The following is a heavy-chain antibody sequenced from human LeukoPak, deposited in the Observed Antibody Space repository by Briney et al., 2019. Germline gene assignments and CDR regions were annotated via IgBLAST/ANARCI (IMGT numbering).Heavy chain of an antibody. CDR3: ARGVAAAGTD. V-gene: IGHV3-21*01. D-gene: IGHD6-13*01. Sequence: GGSLRLSCAASGFTFSSYSMNWVRQAPGKGLEWVSSISSSSSYIYYADSVRGRFTISRDNAKNSLYLQMNSLRAEDTAVYYCARGVAAAGTDWGQGTLVTVSS. J-gene: IGHJ4*02. CDR2: ISSSSSYI. CDR1: GFTFSSYS.